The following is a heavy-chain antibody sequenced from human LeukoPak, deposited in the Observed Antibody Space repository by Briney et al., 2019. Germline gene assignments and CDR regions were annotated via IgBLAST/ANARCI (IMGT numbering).Heavy chain of an antibody. CDR2: ISYDGSNK. V-gene: IGHV3-30*03. Sequence: PGGSLRLSCAASGFTFSSYGMHWVRQAPGKGLEWVAVISYDGSNKYYADSVKGRFTISRDNSKNTLYLQMNSLRAEDTAVYYCARVYYYDSSGPMGVWGQGTTVTVSS. J-gene: IGHJ6*02. CDR1: GFTFSSYG. CDR3: ARVYYYDSSGPMGV. D-gene: IGHD3-22*01.